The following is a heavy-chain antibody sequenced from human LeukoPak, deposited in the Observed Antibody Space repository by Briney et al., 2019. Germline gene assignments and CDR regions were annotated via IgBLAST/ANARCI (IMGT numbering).Heavy chain of an antibody. D-gene: IGHD3-22*01. V-gene: IGHV4-39*07. CDR1: GGSISSSSYY. CDR2: IYYSGST. J-gene: IGHJ4*02. Sequence: SETLSLTCTVSGGSISSSSYYWGWIRQPPGKGLEWIGSIYYSGSTYYNPSLKSRVTISVDTSKNQFSLKLSSVTAADTAVYYCARGERGGYYQFDYWGQGTLVTVSS. CDR3: ARGERGGYYQFDY.